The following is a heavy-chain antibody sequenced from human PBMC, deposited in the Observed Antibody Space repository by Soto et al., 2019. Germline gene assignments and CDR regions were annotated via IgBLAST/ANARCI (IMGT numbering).Heavy chain of an antibody. D-gene: IGHD1-1*01. CDR1: GFTFGSYD. Sequence: QVQLVQSGAEVKKSGASVKVSCKASGFTFGSYDIMWVRQATGQGLEWMGWMNPNSGNTGYAQKFEGRLTLTRNTSISTDYMELSSLISEDTALYYCARAIAFRDVYNRRHYGVDVWGQGTTVTVFS. V-gene: IGHV1-8*01. CDR2: MNPNSGNT. CDR3: ARAIAFRDVYNRRHYGVDV. J-gene: IGHJ6*02.